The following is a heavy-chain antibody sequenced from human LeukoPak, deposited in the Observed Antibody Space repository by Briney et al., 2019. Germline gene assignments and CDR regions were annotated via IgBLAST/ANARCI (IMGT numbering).Heavy chain of an antibody. D-gene: IGHD2-2*01. CDR3: ARDRDALVVPAANWFDP. V-gene: IGHV1-2*02. Sequence: ASVKVSCKASGYTFTSYGISWVRQAPGQGLEWMGWINPNSGGTNYAQKFQGRVTMTRDTSISTAYMELSRLRSDDTAVYYCARDRDALVVPAANWFDPWGQGTLVTVSS. CDR1: GYTFTSYG. J-gene: IGHJ5*02. CDR2: INPNSGGT.